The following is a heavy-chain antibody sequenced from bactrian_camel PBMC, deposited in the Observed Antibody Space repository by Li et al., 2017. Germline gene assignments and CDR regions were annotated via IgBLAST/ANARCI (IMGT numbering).Heavy chain of an antibody. D-gene: IGHD6*01. Sequence: HVQLVESGGGLVQTGGSLRLSCAASGFTFSSYYMTWVRQAPGKGLEWVSSIYSDGSNTYYADSVKGRFTISRDNAKNTLYLQMNSLKSEDTALYYCATLGGGSWWAMQRDFGYWGQGTQVTV. CDR1: GFTFSSYY. J-gene: IGHJ6*01. V-gene: IGHV3-2*01. CDR3: ATLGGGSWWAMQRDFGY. CDR2: IYSDGSNT.